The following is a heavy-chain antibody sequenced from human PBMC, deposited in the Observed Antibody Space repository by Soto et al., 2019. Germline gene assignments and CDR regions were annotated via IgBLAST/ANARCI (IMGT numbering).Heavy chain of an antibody. CDR2: IYYSGST. V-gene: IGHV4-59*08. D-gene: IGHD1-1*01. J-gene: IGHJ5*02. Sequence: LSLTCTVSGGTIRSYYWSRIRENPGKGLERIGYIYYSGSTNYNPSLKSRVTISVDTSKNQFSLKLSSVTAADTAVYYCARLMDWNPFSGMNWFDPWGQGTLVTVSS. CDR1: GGTIRSYY. CDR3: ARLMDWNPFSGMNWFDP.